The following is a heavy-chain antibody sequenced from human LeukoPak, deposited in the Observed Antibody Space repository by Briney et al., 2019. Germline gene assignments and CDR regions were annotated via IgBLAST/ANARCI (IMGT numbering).Heavy chain of an antibody. CDR1: GFTFSDYY. CDR3: ARDSRFRASLDY. D-gene: IGHD3-16*01. V-gene: IGHV3-11*04. Sequence: GGSLRLSCAASGFTFSDYYMSWIRQAPGKGLEWVSYISSSGSTIYYADSVKGRFTISRDNSKNTLYLQMNSLRAEDTAVYYCARDSRFRASLDYWGQGALVTVSS. CDR2: ISSSGSTI. J-gene: IGHJ4*02.